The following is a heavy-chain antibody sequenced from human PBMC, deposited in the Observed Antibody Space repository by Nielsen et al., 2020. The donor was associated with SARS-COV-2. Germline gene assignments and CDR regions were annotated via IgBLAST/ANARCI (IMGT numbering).Heavy chain of an antibody. J-gene: IGHJ4*02. D-gene: IGHD3-3*01. Sequence: GESLKISCAASGFTFSSYAVNWVRQAPGKALEWVSCISSDGTYISYADSVKGRFTISRDNAKNSLYLQMNSLKTEDTAVYYCTTDPRVTIFGVVIISGDYWGQGTLVTVSS. CDR1: GFTFSSYA. CDR2: ISSDGTYI. CDR3: TTDPRVTIFGVVIISGDY. V-gene: IGHV3-21*03.